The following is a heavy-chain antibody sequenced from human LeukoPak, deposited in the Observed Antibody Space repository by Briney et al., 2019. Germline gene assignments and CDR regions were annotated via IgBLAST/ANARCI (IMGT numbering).Heavy chain of an antibody. D-gene: IGHD5-18*01. CDR2: INHSGST. J-gene: IGHJ5*02. Sequence: PSETLSLTCAVYGGSFSGYYWSWIRQPPGKGLEWIGEINHSGSTNYNPSLKSRVTISVDTSKNQFSLKLSSVTAADTAVYYCARHIVRGRGYSYGYASWGQGTLVTASS. CDR1: GGSFSGYY. V-gene: IGHV4-34*01. CDR3: ARHIVRGRGYSYGYAS.